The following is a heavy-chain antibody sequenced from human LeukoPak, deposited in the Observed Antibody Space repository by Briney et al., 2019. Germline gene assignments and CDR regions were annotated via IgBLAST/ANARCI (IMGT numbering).Heavy chain of an antibody. V-gene: IGHV4-59*08. CDR3: ARQSVATMVRGGEAPYYYYGMDV. CDR2: IYYSGST. Sequence: SETLSHTRTVSGGSISSYYWSWIRQPPPKGLEWIGYIYYSGSTNYNPSLKSRVTISVDTSKNQLSLKLSSVTAADTAVYYWARQSVATMVRGGEAPYYYYGMDVWGQGTTVTVSS. CDR1: GGSISSYY. D-gene: IGHD3-10*01. J-gene: IGHJ6*02.